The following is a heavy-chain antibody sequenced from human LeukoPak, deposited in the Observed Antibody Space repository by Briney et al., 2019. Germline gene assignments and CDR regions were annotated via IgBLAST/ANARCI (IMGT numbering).Heavy chain of an antibody. D-gene: IGHD4-17*01. CDR1: GYTFTSYD. J-gene: IGHJ4*02. V-gene: IGHV1-8*01. CDR2: MNPNSGNT. CDR3: ARAMTTVTEFDY. Sequence: ASVKVSRKASGYTFTSYDINWVRQATGQGLEWMGWMNPNSGNTGYAQKFQGRVTMTRNTSISTAYMELSSLRSEDTAVYYCARAMTTVTEFDYWGQGTLVTVSS.